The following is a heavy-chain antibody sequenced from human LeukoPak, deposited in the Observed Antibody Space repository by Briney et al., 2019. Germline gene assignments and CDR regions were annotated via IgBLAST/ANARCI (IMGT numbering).Heavy chain of an antibody. Sequence: GSLRLSCAASGFTFSRFWMGWVRQAPGKGLEWVANIKPDGSEKNYGDSVRGRFTISRDNARNSLYLQMNSLRAEDTAVYYCARENYFDYWGQGTLVTVSS. J-gene: IGHJ4*02. CDR2: IKPDGSEK. V-gene: IGHV3-7*04. CDR1: GFTFSRFW. CDR3: ARENYFDY.